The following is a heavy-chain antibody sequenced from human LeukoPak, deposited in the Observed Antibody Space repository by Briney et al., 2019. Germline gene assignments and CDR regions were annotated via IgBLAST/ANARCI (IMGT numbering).Heavy chain of an antibody. CDR2: ISNSGGTI. Sequence: RPGGSLRLSCAASGFTLGNYAMSWVRQAPGEGLEWVSAISNSGGTIHYADSVKGRFTISRDNSKNTLYLQMNSLTAEDTAVYHCAKGKGTGSYYYFDYWGQGTLVIVSS. CDR1: GFTLGNYA. J-gene: IGHJ4*02. D-gene: IGHD1-26*01. V-gene: IGHV3-23*01. CDR3: AKGKGTGSYYYFDY.